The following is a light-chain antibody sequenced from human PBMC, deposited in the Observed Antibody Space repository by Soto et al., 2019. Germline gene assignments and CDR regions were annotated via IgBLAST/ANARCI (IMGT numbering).Light chain of an antibody. Sequence: EIVLTQSPGTLSLSPGDRATLSCRASQSVSSSYLAWYQQRPGQAPRLLIFGAASRATGIPDRFSGSGSGTDFTLTINRLEPEDFAVYYCQYYADSPWTFGQGTKVEIK. CDR3: QYYADSPWT. J-gene: IGKJ1*01. CDR1: QSVSSSY. V-gene: IGKV3-20*01. CDR2: GAA.